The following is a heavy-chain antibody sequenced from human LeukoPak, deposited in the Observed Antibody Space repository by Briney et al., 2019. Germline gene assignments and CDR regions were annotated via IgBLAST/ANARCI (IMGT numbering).Heavy chain of an antibody. V-gene: IGHV1-18*01. J-gene: IGHJ6*03. CDR1: GYTFISYG. Sequence: ASVKVSCKASGYTFISYGISGVRQAPGQGLEWMGWISAYNGNTNYAQKLQGRVTMTTDTSTSTAYMELRSLRSDDTAVYYCARGSQDSNHYYYYYMDVWGKGTTVTVSS. D-gene: IGHD4-11*01. CDR3: ARGSQDSNHYYYYYMDV. CDR2: ISAYNGNT.